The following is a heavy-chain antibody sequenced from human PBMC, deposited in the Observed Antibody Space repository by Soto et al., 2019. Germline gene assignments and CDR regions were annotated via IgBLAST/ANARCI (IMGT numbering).Heavy chain of an antibody. D-gene: IGHD2-8*01. CDR1: GFTFSSYA. CDR3: AKRVGYCTNGVCYWGGFDY. Sequence: EVQLLESGGGLVQPGGSLRLPCAASGFTFSSYAMSWVRQAPGKGLVWVSAISGSGGSTYYADSVKGRFTISRDNSKNTLYLQMNSLRAEDKAVYYCAKRVGYCTNGVCYWGGFDYWGQGTLVTVSS. J-gene: IGHJ4*02. CDR2: ISGSGGST. V-gene: IGHV3-23*01.